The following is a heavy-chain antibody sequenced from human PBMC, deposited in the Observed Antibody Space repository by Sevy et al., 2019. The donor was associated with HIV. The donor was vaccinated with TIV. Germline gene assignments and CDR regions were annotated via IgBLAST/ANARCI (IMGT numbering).Heavy chain of an antibody. CDR3: ARREGYSSSWYYFDY. Sequence: ASVKVSCKASGGTFSSYAISCVRQAPGQGLEWMGGIIPIFGTANYAQKFQGRVTITADESTSTAYMELSSLRSEDTAVYYCARREGYSSSWYYFDYWGQGTLVTVSS. D-gene: IGHD6-13*01. J-gene: IGHJ4*02. CDR1: GGTFSSYA. CDR2: IIPIFGTA. V-gene: IGHV1-69*13.